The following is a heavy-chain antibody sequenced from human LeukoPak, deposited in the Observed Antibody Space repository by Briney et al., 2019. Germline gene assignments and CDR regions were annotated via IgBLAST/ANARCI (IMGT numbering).Heavy chain of an antibody. Sequence: GGSLRLSCAASGFTFSTYSMNWVRQAPGKGLEWVSSISSNNRYIYYADSVKGRFTISRHNAKNSLYLQMNSLRAEDTAVYYCARVSAFGIWGQGTMVTVSS. CDR1: GFTFSTYS. CDR3: ARVSAFGI. V-gene: IGHV3-21*01. CDR2: ISSNNRYI. J-gene: IGHJ3*02.